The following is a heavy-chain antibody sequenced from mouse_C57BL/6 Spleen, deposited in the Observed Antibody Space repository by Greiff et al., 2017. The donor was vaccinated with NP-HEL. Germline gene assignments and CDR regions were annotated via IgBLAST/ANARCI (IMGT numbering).Heavy chain of an antibody. J-gene: IGHJ4*01. D-gene: IGHD1-1*01. CDR3: ARMDYYYGSSYAMDY. Sequence: VMLVESGPGLVQPSQSLSITCTVSGFSLTSYGVHWVRQSPGKGLEWLGVIWSGGSTDYNAAFISRLSISKDNSKSQVFFKMNSLQADDTAIYYCARMDYYYGSSYAMDYWGQGTSVTVSS. V-gene: IGHV2-2*01. CDR1: GFSLTSYG. CDR2: IWSGGST.